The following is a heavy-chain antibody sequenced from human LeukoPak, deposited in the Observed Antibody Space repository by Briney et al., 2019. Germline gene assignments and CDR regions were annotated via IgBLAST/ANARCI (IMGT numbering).Heavy chain of an antibody. V-gene: IGHV4-39*01. CDR2: IYYSGST. CDR3: ARRDGYNKEFDY. CDR1: GGSISSSSYY. D-gene: IGHD5-24*01. J-gene: IGHJ4*02. Sequence: SETLSLTCTVSGGSISSSSYYWGWIRQSPGKGLEWIGTIYYSGSTYYNPSLKSRVTISVDTSKNQFSLRLSSVTAADTAVFYCARRDGYNKEFDYWGQGTLVTVSS.